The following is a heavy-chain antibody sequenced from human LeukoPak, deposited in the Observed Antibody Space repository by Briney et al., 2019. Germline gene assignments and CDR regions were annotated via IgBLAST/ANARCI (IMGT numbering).Heavy chain of an antibody. V-gene: IGHV3-48*01. D-gene: IGHD7-27*01. CDR3: ARDHSNWEGVDC. CDR1: GFTFSSYS. CDR2: ISSSSSTI. J-gene: IGHJ4*02. Sequence: GGSLRLSCAASGFTFSSYSMNRDRQAPGKGLEWLSYISSSSSTIYYADSVKGRFTISRDNAKNSLYLQMNSLRAEDTAVYYCARDHSNWEGVDCWGQGTLVTVSS.